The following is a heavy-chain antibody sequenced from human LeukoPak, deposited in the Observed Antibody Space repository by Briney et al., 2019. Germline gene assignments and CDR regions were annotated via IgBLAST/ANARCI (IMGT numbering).Heavy chain of an antibody. V-gene: IGHV3-20*04. D-gene: IGHD4-11*01. CDR1: GFTFSSYW. CDR3: ARGRKIYSNSVFDY. Sequence: GGSLRLSCAASGFTFSSYWMSWVRQAPGTGLEWVSGINWSGGSTDYADSVKGRFTISRDNAKNSLYLQMNSLRAEDTALYYCARGRKIYSNSVFDYWGQGTLVTVSS. CDR2: INWSGGST. J-gene: IGHJ4*02.